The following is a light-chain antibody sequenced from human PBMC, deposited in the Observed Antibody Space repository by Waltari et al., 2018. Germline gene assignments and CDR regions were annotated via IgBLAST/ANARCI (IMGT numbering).Light chain of an antibody. CDR3: QQYYSTPRT. Sequence: DIVMTQSPDSLAVSLGERANINCKSSQSVLYSSNNKNYLAWYQQKPGHPPKLLISLASTRESGVPDRFSGSGSGTDFTLTISSLQAEDVAVYYCQQYYSTPRTFGQGTKVEIK. V-gene: IGKV4-1*01. CDR1: QSVLYSSNNKNY. J-gene: IGKJ1*01. CDR2: LAS.